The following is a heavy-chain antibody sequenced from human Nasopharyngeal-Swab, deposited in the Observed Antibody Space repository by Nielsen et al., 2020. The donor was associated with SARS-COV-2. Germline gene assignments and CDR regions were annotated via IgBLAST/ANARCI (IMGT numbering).Heavy chain of an antibody. Sequence: WVRQAPGQRLEWMGWINAGNGNIKYSQKFQGRVTITRDTSASTAYMELSSLRSEDTAVYYCARDTGDCSGGSCYPGRFDPWGQGTLVTVSS. V-gene: IGHV1-3*01. CDR3: ARDTGDCSGGSCYPGRFDP. J-gene: IGHJ5*02. CDR2: INAGNGNI. D-gene: IGHD2-15*01.